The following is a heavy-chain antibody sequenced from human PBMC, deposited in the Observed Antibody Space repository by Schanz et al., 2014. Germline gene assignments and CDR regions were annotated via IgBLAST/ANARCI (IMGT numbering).Heavy chain of an antibody. J-gene: IGHJ4*02. D-gene: IGHD2-15*01. CDR3: AKVREWWPYYFDY. CDR2: ITGGSTTYT. CDR1: GFTFNNFG. V-gene: IGHV3-21*04. Sequence: EVQLVESGGGLVKPGGSLRLSCAASGFTFNNFGMNWVRQAPGKGLEWVSCITGGSTTYTYYADSVRGRFTISRDNAKSSVYLQMNSLRAEDTAVYYCAKVREWWPYYFDYWGRGTLVTVSS.